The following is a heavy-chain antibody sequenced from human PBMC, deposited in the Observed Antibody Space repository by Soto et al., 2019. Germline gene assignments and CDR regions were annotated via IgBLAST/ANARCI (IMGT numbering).Heavy chain of an antibody. Sequence: QVQLVQSGAEVKKPGSSVKVSCKASGGTFSSYAISWVRQAPGQGLEWMGGIIPIFGTANYAQKFQGRVTITADESTSTASMELSSLRSDDTAVYYCARSFPPPRQAFDIWGQGTMVTVSS. CDR1: GGTFSSYA. J-gene: IGHJ3*02. CDR2: IIPIFGTA. CDR3: ARSFPPPRQAFDI. V-gene: IGHV1-69*12.